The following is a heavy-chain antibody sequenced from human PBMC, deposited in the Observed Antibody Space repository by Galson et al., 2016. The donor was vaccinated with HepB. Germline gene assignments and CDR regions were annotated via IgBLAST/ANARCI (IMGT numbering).Heavy chain of an antibody. CDR3: ARGGVVVPAAIDDY. CDR2: IKGDGSGT. CDR1: GFTFTSYW. V-gene: IGHV3-74*03. J-gene: IGHJ4*02. D-gene: IGHD2-2*01. Sequence: SLRLSCAASGFTFTSYWMHWVRQVPGKGLLWVSRIKGDGSGTEYADSVKGRFTIARDNAKSTLYLQMNSLRAEDTAVYFCARGGVVVPAAIDDYWGQGTLVTGSS.